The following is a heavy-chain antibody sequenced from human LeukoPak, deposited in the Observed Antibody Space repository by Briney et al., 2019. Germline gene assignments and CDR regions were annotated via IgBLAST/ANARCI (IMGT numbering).Heavy chain of an antibody. D-gene: IGHD2-21*02. J-gene: IGHJ4*02. CDR2: IYASGNT. V-gene: IGHV4-4*07. CDR3: ARQGVATAIDY. CDR1: GGSISSYY. Sequence: SETLSLTCTVSGGSISSYYWSWIRQPAGKGLEWIGRIYASGNTNYNPSLKSRVTMSVDASKNLFALKLSSVTAADTAVYYCARQGVATAIDYWGQGTLVTVSS.